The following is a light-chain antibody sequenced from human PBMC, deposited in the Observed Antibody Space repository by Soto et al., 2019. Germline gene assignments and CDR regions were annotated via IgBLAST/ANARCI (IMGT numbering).Light chain of an antibody. CDR2: LEGRGSY. CDR1: SGHSSYI. J-gene: IGLJ3*02. CDR3: ETWDININWV. V-gene: IGLV4-60*02. Sequence: QLVLTQSSSASASLGSSVKLTCTLSSGHSSYIIAWHQQQPGKVPRYVMKLEGRGSYNKGSGVPDRFSGSSSGADRYLTISNLQFEDEADYYCETWDININWVLGGGTQLTVL.